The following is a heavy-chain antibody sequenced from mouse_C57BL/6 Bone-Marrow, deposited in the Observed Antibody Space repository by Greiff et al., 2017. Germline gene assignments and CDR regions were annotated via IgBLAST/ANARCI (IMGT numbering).Heavy chain of an antibody. CDR1: GYTFTSYW. D-gene: IGHD2-1*01. Sequence: VQLQQPGTELVKPGASVKLSCKASGYTFTSYWMHWVKQRPGQGLEWIGNINPSNGGTNYNEKFKSKATLTVDTSSSTAYMQLSSLTSEDSAVYYCAREGVYYCNFAWFAYWGQGTLVTVSA. J-gene: IGHJ3*01. CDR2: INPSNGGT. CDR3: AREGVYYCNFAWFAY. V-gene: IGHV1-53*01.